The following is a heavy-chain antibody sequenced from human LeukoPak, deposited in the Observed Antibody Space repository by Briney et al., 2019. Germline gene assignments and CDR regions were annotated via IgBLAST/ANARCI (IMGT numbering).Heavy chain of an antibody. CDR3: ARGGGLDV. CDR2: INHNGNVN. CDR1: GFTFSSYW. J-gene: IGHJ6*02. V-gene: IGHV3-7*03. D-gene: IGHD3-16*01. Sequence: GGSLRLSCAASGFTFSSYWMNWARKAPGKGLEWVASINHNGNVNYYVDSVKGRFTISRDNAKNSLYLQMSNLRAEDAAVYFCARGGGLDVWGQGATVTVSS.